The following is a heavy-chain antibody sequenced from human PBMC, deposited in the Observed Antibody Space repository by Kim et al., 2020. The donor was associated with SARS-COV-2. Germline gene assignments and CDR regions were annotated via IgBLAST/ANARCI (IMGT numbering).Heavy chain of an antibody. Sequence: SETLSLTCTVSGGSISSSSYYWGWIRQPPGKGLEWIGSIYYSGSTYYNPSLKSRVTISVDTSKNQFSLKLSSVTAADTAVYYCARSPRGYYGSGSYLDYWGQGTLVTVSS. D-gene: IGHD3-10*01. V-gene: IGHV4-39*01. CDR1: GGSISSSSYY. J-gene: IGHJ4*02. CDR2: IYYSGST. CDR3: ARSPRGYYGSGSYLDY.